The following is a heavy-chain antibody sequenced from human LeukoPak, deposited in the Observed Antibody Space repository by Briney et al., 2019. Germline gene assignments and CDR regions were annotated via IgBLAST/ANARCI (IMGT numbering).Heavy chain of an antibody. D-gene: IGHD6-19*01. Sequence: PGGSLRLSCAASGFTFSSYTMSWVRQAPGKGLEWVSAISGSGGSTNYADSVKGRFTISRDNSKNTLYLQMNSLRAEDTAVYYCAKLQSSSGWRYYFDYWGQGTLVTVSS. CDR2: ISGSGGST. V-gene: IGHV3-23*01. J-gene: IGHJ4*02. CDR3: AKLQSSSGWRYYFDY. CDR1: GFTFSSYT.